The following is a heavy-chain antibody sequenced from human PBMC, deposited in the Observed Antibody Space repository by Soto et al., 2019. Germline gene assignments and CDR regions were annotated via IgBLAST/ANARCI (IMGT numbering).Heavy chain of an antibody. Sequence: SETLSLTCPVSGCSISSYYWSWIRQPAGKGLEWIGRIYTSGSTNYNPSLKSRVTMSVDTSKNQFSLKLSSVTAADTAVYYCARVPNYYDSSGYYLTPGFDPWGQGTLVTVS. CDR2: IYTSGST. CDR3: ARVPNYYDSSGYYLTPGFDP. CDR1: GCSISSYY. V-gene: IGHV4-4*07. J-gene: IGHJ5*02. D-gene: IGHD3-22*01.